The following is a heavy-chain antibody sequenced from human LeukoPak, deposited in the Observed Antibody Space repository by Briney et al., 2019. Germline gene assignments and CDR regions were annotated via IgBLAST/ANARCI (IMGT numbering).Heavy chain of an antibody. CDR2: ISGSGGST. Sequence: GGSLRLSCAASGFTFSSYSMNWVRQAPGKGLEWVSAISGSGGSTFYADSVKGRFTISRDNSKNTLYLQMNSLRAEDTAVYYCAKFRGYSYGPIGYWGQGTLVTVSS. D-gene: IGHD5-18*01. CDR1: GFTFSSYS. CDR3: AKFRGYSYGPIGY. J-gene: IGHJ4*02. V-gene: IGHV3-23*01.